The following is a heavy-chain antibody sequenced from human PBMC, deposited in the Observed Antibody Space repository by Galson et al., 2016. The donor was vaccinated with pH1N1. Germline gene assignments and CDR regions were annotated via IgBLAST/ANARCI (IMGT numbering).Heavy chain of an antibody. J-gene: IGHJ4*02. D-gene: IGHD6-13*01. CDR3: VRAIGAAASF. V-gene: IGHV3-7*01. CDR1: GYIFSDHW. CDR2: TNQDGSQK. Sequence: SLRLSCAASGYIFSDHWMSWVRQAPDEGLEWVANTNQDGSQKYYVDSVRGRFTISRDNAKNSVSLQMNSLRPDDTGVYYCVRAIGAAASFWGQGTLVTVSS.